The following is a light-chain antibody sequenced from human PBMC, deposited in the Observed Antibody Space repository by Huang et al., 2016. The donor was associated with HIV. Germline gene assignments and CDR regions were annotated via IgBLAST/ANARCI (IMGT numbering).Light chain of an antibody. J-gene: IGKJ2*01. Sequence: EIVLTQSPATLSLSPGERATLSCRASQSVNSYLAWYQQKPGQAPRLLIYDATNRATGIPVRFSGSGSGTDFTLTISSLEPEDFAVYYCQQRSNWPPMYTFGQGTKLEIK. CDR2: DAT. CDR1: QSVNSY. CDR3: QQRSNWPPMYT. V-gene: IGKV3-11*01.